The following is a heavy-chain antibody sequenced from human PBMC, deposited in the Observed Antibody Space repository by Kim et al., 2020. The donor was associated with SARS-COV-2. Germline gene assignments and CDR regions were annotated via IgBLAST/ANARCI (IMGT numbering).Heavy chain of an antibody. CDR1: GGSISSSSYY. J-gene: IGHJ6*01. V-gene: IGHV4-39*01. CDR3: ASHHSSSWYYYYSGMDV. CDR2: IYYSGST. D-gene: IGHD6-13*01. Sequence: SESLSLTCTVSGGSISSSSYYWGWLRQPPGKGLEWIGSIYYSGSTYYNPSLKSRVTISVDTSKNQFSLKLSSVTAADTAVYYCASHHSSSWYYYYSGMDVWGDGTTGTVSS.